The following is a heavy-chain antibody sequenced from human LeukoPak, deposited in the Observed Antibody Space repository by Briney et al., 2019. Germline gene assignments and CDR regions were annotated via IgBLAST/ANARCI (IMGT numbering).Heavy chain of an antibody. CDR2: IIPIFGTA. CDR3: ARASPYFYCSGGSCYFHP. D-gene: IGHD2-15*01. CDR1: GGTFSSYA. J-gene: IGHJ5*02. Sequence: SSVKVSCKASGGTFSSYAISWVRQAPGQGLEWMGGIIPIFGTANYAQKFQGRVTITTDESTSTAYMELSSLRSEDTAVYYCARASPYFYCSGGSCYFHPWGQGTLVTVSP. V-gene: IGHV1-69*05.